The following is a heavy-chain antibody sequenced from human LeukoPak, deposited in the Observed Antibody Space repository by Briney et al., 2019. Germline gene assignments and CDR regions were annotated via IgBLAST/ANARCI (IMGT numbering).Heavy chain of an antibody. CDR3: ARGRTSVYYYGSGGPDAFDI. CDR2: INPNSGGT. J-gene: IGHJ3*02. Sequence: ASVKLSCKASGYTFTGYYMHWVRQAPAQGLEWMGWINPNSGGTNYAQKFQGRVTMTRDTSISTAYMELSRLRSDDTAVYYCARGRTSVYYYGSGGPDAFDIWGKGTMVTVSS. D-gene: IGHD3-10*01. V-gene: IGHV1-2*02. CDR1: GYTFTGYY.